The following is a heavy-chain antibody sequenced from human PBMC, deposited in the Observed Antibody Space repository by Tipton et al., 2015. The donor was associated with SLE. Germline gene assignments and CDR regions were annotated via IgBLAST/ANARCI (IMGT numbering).Heavy chain of an antibody. CDR2: IYTSGST. CDR1: GGSISSGSYY. J-gene: IGHJ3*02. D-gene: IGHD6-13*01. V-gene: IGHV4-61*02. CDR3: ARALGGSSSWYGDAFDI. Sequence: TLSLTCTVSGGSISSGSYYWSWIRQPAGKGLEWIGRIYTSGSTNYNPSLKSRVTISVDTSKNQFSLKLSSVTAADTAVYYCARALGGSSSWYGDAFDIWGQGTMVTVSS.